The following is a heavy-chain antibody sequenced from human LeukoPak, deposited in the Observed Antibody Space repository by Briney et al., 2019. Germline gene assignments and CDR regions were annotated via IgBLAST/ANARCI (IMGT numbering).Heavy chain of an antibody. J-gene: IGHJ6*04. CDR1: GFTFSRYG. Sequence: GGPLRLSCAASGFTFSRYGMHWVRQAPGKGLERVAVVWDNGINKFYADSMKGRFTISRDNSKHTLSLHMNSLRAEDTAVYYCVKEPAPYSLGDAWGKGTTVTVSS. CDR2: VWDNGINK. V-gene: IGHV3-33*06. D-gene: IGHD3-16*01. CDR3: VKEPAPYSLGDA.